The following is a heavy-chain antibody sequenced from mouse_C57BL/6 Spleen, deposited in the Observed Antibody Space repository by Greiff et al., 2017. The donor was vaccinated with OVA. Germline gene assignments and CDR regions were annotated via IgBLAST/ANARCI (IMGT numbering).Heavy chain of an antibody. J-gene: IGHJ3*01. V-gene: IGHV5-4*03. CDR2: ISDGGSYT. CDR1: GFTFSSYA. Sequence: EVMLVESGGGLVKPGGSLKLSCAASGFTFSSYAMSWVRQTPEKRLEWVATISDGGSYTYYPDNVKGRFTISRDNAKNNLYLQMSHLKAEDTAMYYCARSPYGYDWFAYWGQGTLVTVSA. D-gene: IGHD2-2*01. CDR3: ARSPYGYDWFAY.